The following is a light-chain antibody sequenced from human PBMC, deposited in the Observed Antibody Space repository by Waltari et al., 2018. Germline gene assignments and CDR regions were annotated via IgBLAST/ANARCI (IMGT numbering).Light chain of an antibody. J-gene: IGLJ2*01. CDR2: DVS. CDR1: SSVVGAHNY. V-gene: IGLV2-14*03. Sequence: QSALTQPASVSGSPGQSPSISCPRASSVVGAHNYVSWYQQHPGKAPKRMIFDVSIRRSVVPNRLSSTKAGNTASLTISGLQAEDEADYDGSSYISSSTLELFGGGTSLTVL. CDR3: SSYISSSTLEL.